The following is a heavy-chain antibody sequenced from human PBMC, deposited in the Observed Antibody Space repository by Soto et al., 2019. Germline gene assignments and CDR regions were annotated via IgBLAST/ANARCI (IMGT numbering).Heavy chain of an antibody. Sequence: ASVKVSCKASGYTFTSYGISWVRQAPGQGLEWMGWISAYNGNTNYAQKLQGRVTMTTDTSTSTAYMELRSLRSDDTAVYYCSRDAQYTWNYGWFDPWGQGTLVTVSS. D-gene: IGHD1-7*01. CDR2: ISAYNGNT. V-gene: IGHV1-18*01. CDR1: GYTFTSYG. J-gene: IGHJ5*02. CDR3: SRDAQYTWNYGWFDP.